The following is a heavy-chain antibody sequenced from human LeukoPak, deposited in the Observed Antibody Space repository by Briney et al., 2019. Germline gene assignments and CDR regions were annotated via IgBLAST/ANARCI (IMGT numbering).Heavy chain of an antibody. V-gene: IGHV3-53*01. CDR1: GVXXNSDX. CDR2: IYRGDAT. CDR3: VREIGNSGNYD. D-gene: IGHD3-16*01. J-gene: IGHJ4*02. Sequence: SGVXXNSDXXXXXRXAPGXXXEWVSVIYRGDATYYTESVRGRFTISRDTSKNTLYLQMNSLRAEDTAMYYCVREIGNSGNYDWGQGILVTVSS.